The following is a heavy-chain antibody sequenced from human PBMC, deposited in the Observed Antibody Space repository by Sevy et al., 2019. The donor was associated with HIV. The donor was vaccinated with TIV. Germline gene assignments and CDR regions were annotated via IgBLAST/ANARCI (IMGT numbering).Heavy chain of an antibody. CDR1: DGSFSGYY. Sequence: SETLSLTCAVHDGSFSGYYWNWIRQLPGKGLEWIGEINESGITYYNPSLKSRVTISVDTSKNQFSLKLSSVTAADTAVYYCASIKIFGVLSDYFDYWGQGTLVTVSS. D-gene: IGHD3-3*01. CDR3: ASIKIFGVLSDYFDY. J-gene: IGHJ4*02. V-gene: IGHV4-34*01. CDR2: INESGIT.